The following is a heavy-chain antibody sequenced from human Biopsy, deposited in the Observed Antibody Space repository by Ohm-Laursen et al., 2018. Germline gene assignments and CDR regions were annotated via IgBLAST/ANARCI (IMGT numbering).Heavy chain of an antibody. V-gene: IGHV3-9*01. CDR2: ISWNSGSI. Sequence: SLRLSCAASGFTFKNYNMNWVRQAPGKGLEWVSGISWNSGSINYAVSVQGRFTISRDNAKNSLYLQVNSLRVEDTALYFCARLGELHGLWYFDFWGQGALVTVSS. J-gene: IGHJ4*02. CDR3: ARLGELHGLWYFDF. CDR1: GFTFKNYN. D-gene: IGHD2-21*01.